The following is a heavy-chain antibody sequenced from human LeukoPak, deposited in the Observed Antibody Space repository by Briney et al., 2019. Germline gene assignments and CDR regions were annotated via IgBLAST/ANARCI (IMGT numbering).Heavy chain of an antibody. CDR1: GFTFSSYS. J-gene: IGHJ4*02. D-gene: IGHD2-15*01. CDR2: ISSSSSYI. CDR3: ARVGVGYCSGGSCRYFDY. V-gene: IGHV3-21*01. Sequence: GGSLRLSCAASGFTFSSYSMNWVRQAPGKGLEWVSSISSSSSYIYYADSVKGRFTISRDNAKNSLYLQMNSLRAEDTAAYYCARVGVGYCSGGSCRYFDYWGQGTLVTVSS.